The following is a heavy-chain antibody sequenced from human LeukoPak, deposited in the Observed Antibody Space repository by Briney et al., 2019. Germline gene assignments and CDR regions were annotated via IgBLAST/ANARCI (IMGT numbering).Heavy chain of an antibody. V-gene: IGHV3-48*04. CDR1: GYPFSNYG. D-gene: IGHD2-15*01. CDR3: AREGGGYRLFEF. Sequence: GGSLRLSCAASGYPFSNYGMDWVRQTPGRGLEWISYISGRATNTEYADSVEARFTISRGNAENTLYLQMDNLRAEDTAVYYCAREGGGYRLFEFWGQGLLVTVSS. CDR2: ISGRATNT. J-gene: IGHJ4*02.